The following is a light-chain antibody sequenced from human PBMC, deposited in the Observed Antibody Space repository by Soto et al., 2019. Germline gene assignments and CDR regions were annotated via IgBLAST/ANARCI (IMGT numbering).Light chain of an antibody. V-gene: IGKV3-15*01. Sequence: EIVMTQSPATLSVSPGERATLSCRAGQSVSTKLAWYQQKPGQAPRLLIYGASTRAADIAARFSGSGSGTEFTLTISSLQSEDFAVYYCQQYNNWLRGTFGQGTKVEIK. CDR2: GAS. CDR3: QQYNNWLRGT. J-gene: IGKJ1*01. CDR1: QSVSTK.